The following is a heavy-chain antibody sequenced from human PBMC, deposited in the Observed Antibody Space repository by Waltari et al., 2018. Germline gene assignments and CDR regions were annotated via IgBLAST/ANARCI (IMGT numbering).Heavy chain of an antibody. D-gene: IGHD6-19*01. CDR2: ISYDGSNK. J-gene: IGHJ4*02. CDR1: GFTFSTYA. CDR3: ARVGEQWLVDSYFDY. V-gene: IGHV3-30-3*01. Sequence: QVQLVESGGGVVQPGRSLRLSCAASGFTFSTYASHRGLQAPGKGLEWVAVISYDGSNKYYADSVKGRFTISRDNSKNTLYLQMNSLRAEDTAVYYCARVGEQWLVDSYFDYWGQGTLVTVSS.